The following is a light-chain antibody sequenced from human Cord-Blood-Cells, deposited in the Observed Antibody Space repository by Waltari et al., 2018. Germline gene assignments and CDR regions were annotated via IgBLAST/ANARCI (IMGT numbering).Light chain of an antibody. CDR3: QQYNSYST. V-gene: IGKV1-5*01. CDR2: DAS. CDR1: QSISIW. Sequence: DIQLTQSPSTLSASVGDRVTITCRASQSISIWLAWYQQKPGKAPKLLIYDASSLESGVPARFSGSGSVTEFTLTISSLQPDDFATYYCQQYNSYSTFGQGTKLEIK. J-gene: IGKJ2*01.